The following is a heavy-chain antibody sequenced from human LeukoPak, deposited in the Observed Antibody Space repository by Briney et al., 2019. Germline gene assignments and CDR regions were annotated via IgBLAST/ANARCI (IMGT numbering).Heavy chain of an antibody. CDR2: IYYSGST. V-gene: IGHV4-59*01. CDR3: ARYSLWFGELSSSYNWFDP. D-gene: IGHD3-10*01. J-gene: IGHJ5*02. CDR1: GGSISSYY. Sequence: SETLSLTCTVSGGSISSYYWSWIRQPPGKGLEWIRYIYYSGSTNYNPSLKSRVTISVDTSKNQFSLKLSSVTAADTAVYYCARYSLWFGELSSSYNWFDPWGQGTLVTVSS.